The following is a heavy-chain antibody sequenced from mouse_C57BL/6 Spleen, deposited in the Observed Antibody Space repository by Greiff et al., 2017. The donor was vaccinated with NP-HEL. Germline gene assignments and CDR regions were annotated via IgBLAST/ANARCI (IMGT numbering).Heavy chain of an antibody. CDR2: IDPETGGT. V-gene: IGHV1-15*01. CDR1: GYTFTDYE. D-gene: IGHD1-1*01. J-gene: IGHJ2*01. CDR3: TGGPLDGSGFDY. Sequence: VQLQQSGAELVRPGASVTLSCTASGYTFTDYEMHWVKQTPVHGLEWIGAIDPETGGTSYTQKFKGKATLTADNSSSTASMELRSLTSKDAAVYYCTGGPLDGSGFDYWGQGTTLTVSS.